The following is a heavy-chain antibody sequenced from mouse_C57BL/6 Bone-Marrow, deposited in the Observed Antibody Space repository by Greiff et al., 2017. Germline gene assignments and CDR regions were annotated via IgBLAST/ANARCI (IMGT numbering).Heavy chain of an antibody. J-gene: IGHJ3*01. CDR3: AIMGVTTGFAY. CDR2: INSDGGST. D-gene: IGHD2-2*01. V-gene: IGHV5-2*01. Sequence: EVKLVEPGGGLVQPGESLKLSCESTEYEFPSHDMSWVRKTPEKRLELVAAINSDGGSTYYPDTMERRFIISRDNTKKTLYLQMSSLRSEDTALYYCAIMGVTTGFAYWGQGTLVTVSA. CDR1: EYEFPSHD.